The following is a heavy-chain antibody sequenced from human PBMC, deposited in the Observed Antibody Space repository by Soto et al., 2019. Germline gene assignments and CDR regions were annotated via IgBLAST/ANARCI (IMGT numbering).Heavy chain of an antibody. D-gene: IGHD1-7*01. CDR2: IYYIGST. J-gene: IGHJ4*02. CDR1: NASLNIYY. CDR3: ARWKRNSEYY. V-gene: IGHV4-59*01. Sequence: KASETLSLTCTVSNASLNIYYWSWIRQPPGKGLEWIGYIYYIGSTNYNPSLKSRVTISVDTSQNQFSLKLTSVTAADTAVYYCARWKRNSEYYWGQGIPVTVSS.